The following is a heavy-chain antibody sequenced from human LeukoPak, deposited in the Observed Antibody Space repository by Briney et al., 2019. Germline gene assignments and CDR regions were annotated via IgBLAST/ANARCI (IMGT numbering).Heavy chain of an antibody. V-gene: IGHV4-34*01. CDR2: INHCGST. CDR3: ARGKVRLRYCSGGSCLRWFDP. Sequence: PSETLSLTCAVYGGSFSGYYWSWIRQPPGKGLEWIGEINHCGSTNYNPSLKSRVTISVDTSKNQFSLKLSSVTAADTAVYYCARGKVRLRYCSGGSCLRWFDPWGQGTLVTVSS. J-gene: IGHJ5*02. CDR1: GGSFSGYY. D-gene: IGHD2-15*01.